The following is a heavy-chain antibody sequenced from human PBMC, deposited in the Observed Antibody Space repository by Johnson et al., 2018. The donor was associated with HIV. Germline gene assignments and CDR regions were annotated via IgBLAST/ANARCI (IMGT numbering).Heavy chain of an antibody. Sequence: QVQLVESGGGVVQPGRSLRLSCAASGFTFSSYAMHWVRQAPGKGLEWVAVISYDGSDKYYADSVKGRFTISRDNSKNTLYLQMNSLRAEDTAVYYCAKDQLPPYSSSSARDAFDIWGQGTMVTVSS. CDR3: AKDQLPPYSSSSARDAFDI. V-gene: IGHV3-30-3*01. D-gene: IGHD6-6*01. CDR1: GFTFSSYA. CDR2: ISYDGSDK. J-gene: IGHJ3*02.